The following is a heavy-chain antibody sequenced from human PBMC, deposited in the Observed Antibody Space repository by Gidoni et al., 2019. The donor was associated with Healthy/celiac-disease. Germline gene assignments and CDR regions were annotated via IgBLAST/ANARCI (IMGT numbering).Heavy chain of an antibody. D-gene: IGHD5-12*01. Sequence: QVQLQESGPGLVKPSQTLSLTCPVSGGSISGGGYYWSWIRQHPGKGLEWIGYIYYSGSTYYNPSLKSRVTISVDTSKNQFSLKLSSVTAADTAVYYCARGMGDGYNAPFDYWGQGTLVTVSS. CDR3: ARGMGDGYNAPFDY. CDR2: IYYSGST. J-gene: IGHJ4*02. CDR1: GGSISGGGYY. V-gene: IGHV4-31*03.